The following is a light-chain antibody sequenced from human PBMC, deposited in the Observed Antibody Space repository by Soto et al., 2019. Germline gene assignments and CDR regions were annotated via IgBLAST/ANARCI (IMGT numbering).Light chain of an antibody. CDR3: QQYYSTPYT. CDR1: QSVLYSSNNKNY. CDR2: WAS. J-gene: IGKJ2*01. V-gene: IGKV4-1*01. Sequence: DIVMTQSPDSLAVSLGERATINCKSSQSVLYSSNNKNYLAWYQQKPGQPPKLLIYWASTRESGVPDRFSGSGSGTDFTLTISSLQAEDVAVYYCQQYYSTPYTFSQATKLEIK.